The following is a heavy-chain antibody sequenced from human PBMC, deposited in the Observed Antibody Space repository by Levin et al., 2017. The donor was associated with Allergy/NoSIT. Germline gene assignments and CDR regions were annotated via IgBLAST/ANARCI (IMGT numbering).Heavy chain of an antibody. V-gene: IGHV3-53*01. Sequence: GESLKISCAASGFTVSSNYMSWVRQAPGKGLEWVSVIYSGGSTYYADSVKGRFTISRDNSKNTLYLQMNSLRAEDTAVYYCARVYVGDAFDIWGQGTMVTVSS. CDR1: GFTVSSNY. CDR3: ARVYVGDAFDI. CDR2: IYSGGST. D-gene: IGHD2-8*01. J-gene: IGHJ3*02.